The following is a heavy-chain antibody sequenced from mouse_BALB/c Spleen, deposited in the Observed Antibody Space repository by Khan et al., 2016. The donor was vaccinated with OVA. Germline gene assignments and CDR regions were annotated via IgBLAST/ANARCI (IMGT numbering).Heavy chain of an antibody. J-gene: IGHJ2*01. CDR2: ISYSGVT. CDR1: GYSITSGYA. V-gene: IGHV3-2*02. Sequence: EVQLQESGPGLVKPSQSLSLTCTVTGYSITSGYAWNWIRQFPGNKLEWMGYISYSGVTSYTPSLKSRISLTRDTSKNQFFLQLNSVTTEDTATYYCARGNYYGYYFDYWGQGTTRTVAS. D-gene: IGHD1-1*01. CDR3: ARGNYYGYYFDY.